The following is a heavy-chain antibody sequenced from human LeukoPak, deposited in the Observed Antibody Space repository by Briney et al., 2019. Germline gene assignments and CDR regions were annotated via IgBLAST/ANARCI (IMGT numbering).Heavy chain of an antibody. J-gene: IGHJ5*02. V-gene: IGHV3-20*04. CDR3: ATSNYGDYNH. Sequence: GGSLRLSCTASGFTFNNYGMSWVRHAPGKGLEWVSGINWNGGNTAYADSVKGRFTISRDNAKNSLYLQMNSLRAEDTALYYCATSNYGDYNHWGQGTLVTVSS. CDR1: GFTFNNYG. D-gene: IGHD4-17*01. CDR2: INWNGGNT.